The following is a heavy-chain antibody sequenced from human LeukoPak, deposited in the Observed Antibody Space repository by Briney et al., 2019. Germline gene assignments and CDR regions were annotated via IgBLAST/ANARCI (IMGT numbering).Heavy chain of an antibody. CDR3: ARDASLYYVDH. V-gene: IGHV3-74*01. CDR2: INTDGSNT. J-gene: IGHJ4*02. Sequence: HSGGSLRLSCAVSGFPFSSYWMDWVRQAPGRGLVWVSRINTDGSNTDYADSVKGRFTISRDNAKKTLYLEMNSLTAEDTAIYYCARDASLYYVDHWGQGTLVTVSS. CDR1: GFPFSSYW.